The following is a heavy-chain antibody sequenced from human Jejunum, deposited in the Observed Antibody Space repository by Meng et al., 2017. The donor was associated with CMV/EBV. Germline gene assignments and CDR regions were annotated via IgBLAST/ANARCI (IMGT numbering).Heavy chain of an antibody. Sequence: AASGFTFSSYWMHWVRQAPGKGLEWVSSISISSYTYYADSVKGRFTISRDNAKNSLYLQMNSLRAEDTAVYYCARVVKGGNYLEYWGQGTLVTVSS. CDR1: GFTFSSYW. J-gene: IGHJ4*02. CDR3: ARVVKGGNYLEY. V-gene: IGHV3-69-1*02. D-gene: IGHD4-23*01. CDR2: ISISSYT.